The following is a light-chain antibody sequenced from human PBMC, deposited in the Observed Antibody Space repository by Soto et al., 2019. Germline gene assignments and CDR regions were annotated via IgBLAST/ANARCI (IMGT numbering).Light chain of an antibody. CDR3: QQTTTFPLT. V-gene: IGKV1D-12*01. J-gene: IGKJ4*01. CDR2: TAS. Sequence: DIQMTQSPSSVSASVGDRVTITCRASQGVSTWLAWYQQKPGKVPNLLIYTASRLQSGVPSRFSGSRSGTDFALANSSLQPEDVATYHCQQTTTFPLTFGGGTKVEI. CDR1: QGVSTW.